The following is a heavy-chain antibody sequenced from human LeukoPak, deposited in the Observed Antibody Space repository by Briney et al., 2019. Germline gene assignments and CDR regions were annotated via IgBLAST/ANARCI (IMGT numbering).Heavy chain of an antibody. CDR1: GGSISSYY. CDR2: IYCSGST. CDR3: AREGYDFWSGHLPLDV. V-gene: IGHV4-59*01. J-gene: IGHJ6*02. D-gene: IGHD3-3*01. Sequence: SETLSLTCTVSGGSISSYYWSWIRQPPGKGLEWIGYIYCSGSTNYNPSLKSRVTISVDTSKNQFPLKLSSVTAADTAVYYCAREGYDFWSGHLPLDVWGQGTTVTVSS.